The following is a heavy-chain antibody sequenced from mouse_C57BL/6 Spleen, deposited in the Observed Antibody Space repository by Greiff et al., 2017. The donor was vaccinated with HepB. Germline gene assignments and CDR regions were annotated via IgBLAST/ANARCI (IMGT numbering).Heavy chain of an antibody. CDR3: ARDPHYDYDEGFAY. D-gene: IGHD2-4*01. CDR1: GYSITSGYY. V-gene: IGHV3-6*01. J-gene: IGHJ3*01. Sequence: ESGPGLVKPSQSLSLTCSVTGYSITSGYYWNWIRQFPGNKLEWMGYISYDGSNNYNPSLKNRISITRDTSKNQFFLKLNSVTTEDTATYYCARDPHYDYDEGFAYWGQGTLVTVSA. CDR2: ISYDGSN.